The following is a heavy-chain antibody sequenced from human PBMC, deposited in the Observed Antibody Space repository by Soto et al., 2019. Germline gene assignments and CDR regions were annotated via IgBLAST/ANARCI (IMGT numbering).Heavy chain of an antibody. V-gene: IGHV1-69*06. J-gene: IGHJ4*02. Sequence: SVKVSCKASGGTFSSYAISWVRQAPGQGLEWMGGIIPIFGTANYAQKFQGRVTITADKSTSTAYMELSSLRSEDTAVYYCALTRGLGPKEIGGYFDYWGQGTLVTVSS. CDR3: ALTRGLGPKEIGGYFDY. CDR1: GGTFSSYA. CDR2: IIPIFGTA. D-gene: IGHD3-10*01.